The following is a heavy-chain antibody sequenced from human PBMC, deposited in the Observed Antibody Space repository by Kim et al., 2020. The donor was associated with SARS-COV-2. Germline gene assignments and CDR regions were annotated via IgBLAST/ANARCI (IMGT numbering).Heavy chain of an antibody. Sequence: GGSLRLSCAASGFPFSAHAMNWVRQAPGKGLEWLAYIYISGNAIYYADSVKGRFTISRDNARNSLYLHMNSLRDDDTAVYYCAREFAVAGRDVRFDPWGPGTLVTVSS. CDR2: IYISGNAI. D-gene: IGHD6-19*01. J-gene: IGHJ5*02. CDR1: GFPFSAHA. CDR3: AREFAVAGRDVRFDP. V-gene: IGHV3-48*02.